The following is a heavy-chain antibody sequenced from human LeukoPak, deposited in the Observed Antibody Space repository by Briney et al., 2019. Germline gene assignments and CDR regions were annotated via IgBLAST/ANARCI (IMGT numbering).Heavy chain of an antibody. D-gene: IGHD5-24*01. CDR2: IYNSGST. Sequence: SETLSLTCTVSGGSISSYYWSWIRQAPGKGLEWIGYIYNSGSTNYNPSLKSRVTISVDTSKNQFSLKLSSVTAADTAVYYCARAGDGYNKDSYFDYWGQGTLVTVSS. CDR1: GGSISSYY. CDR3: ARAGDGYNKDSYFDY. V-gene: IGHV4-59*01. J-gene: IGHJ4*02.